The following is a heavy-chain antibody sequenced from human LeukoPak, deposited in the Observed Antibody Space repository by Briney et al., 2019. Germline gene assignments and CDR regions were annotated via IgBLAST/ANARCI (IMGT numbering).Heavy chain of an antibody. CDR3: ARGRASTFDY. J-gene: IGHJ4*02. Sequence: GASVKVSCKASGYTFIGYYIHWVRLTPGQGPEWMGRVNPNSGGTNYAQRFQGRVTMTRDTSISTSYMEFSRLRSDDTAIYYCARGRASTFDYWGQGTLVTVSS. CDR2: VNPNSGGT. CDR1: GYTFIGYY. D-gene: IGHD2-2*01. V-gene: IGHV1-2*02.